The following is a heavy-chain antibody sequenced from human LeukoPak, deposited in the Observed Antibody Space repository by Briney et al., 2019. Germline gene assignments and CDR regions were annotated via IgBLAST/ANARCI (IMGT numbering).Heavy chain of an antibody. CDR3: ARHYDSVGYNWFDP. Sequence: GGSLRLSCAASGFTFSSYAMSWVRQAPGKGLEWVSGISGSGGSTDYADSVKGRFTISRDNSKNTLYLQMNSLRAEDTAVYYCARHYDSVGYNWFDPWGQGTLVTVSS. V-gene: IGHV3-23*01. D-gene: IGHD3-22*01. CDR2: ISGSGGST. CDR1: GFTFSSYA. J-gene: IGHJ5*02.